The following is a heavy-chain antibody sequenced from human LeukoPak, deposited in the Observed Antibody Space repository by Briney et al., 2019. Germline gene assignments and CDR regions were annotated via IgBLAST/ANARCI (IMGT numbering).Heavy chain of an antibody. J-gene: IGHJ4*02. Sequence: PSETLSLTCAVYGGSFSGYYWSWIRQPPGKGLEWIGEINHSGGTNYNPSLKSRVTISIDTSENQFSLKLSSVTAADTAVYYCARGSAAAGIFDSWGQGTLVTVSS. CDR1: GGSFSGYY. V-gene: IGHV4-34*01. CDR2: INHSGGT. D-gene: IGHD6-19*01. CDR3: ARGSAAAGIFDS.